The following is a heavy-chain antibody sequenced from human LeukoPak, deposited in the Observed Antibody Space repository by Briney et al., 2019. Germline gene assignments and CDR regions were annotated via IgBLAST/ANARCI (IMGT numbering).Heavy chain of an antibody. Sequence: GASVKVSCKASGGTFSSYAISWVRQAPGQGLEWMGGIISIFGTANYAQKFQGRVTITADESTSTAYMELSSLRSEDTAVYYCARVQQLVLDYWGQGTLVTVSS. CDR2: IISIFGTA. CDR1: GGTFSSYA. J-gene: IGHJ4*02. V-gene: IGHV1-69*13. CDR3: ARVQQLVLDY. D-gene: IGHD6-6*01.